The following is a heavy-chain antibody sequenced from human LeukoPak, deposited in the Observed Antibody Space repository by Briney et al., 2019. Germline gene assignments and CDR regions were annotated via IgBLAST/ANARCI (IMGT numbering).Heavy chain of an antibody. CDR3: AREGWGYGSSAYRSRYFDL. CDR1: GGSISSYY. J-gene: IGHJ2*01. CDR2: ISYSGNT. V-gene: IGHV4-59*01. D-gene: IGHD3-22*01. Sequence: PSETLSLTCTVSGGSISSYYWNCIRQLPGKGLEYIGYISYSGNTNYNPSLKSRVTISFDTSKKQFSLKMNSVTAADTAVYYCAREGWGYGSSAYRSRYFDLWGRGTLVTVSS.